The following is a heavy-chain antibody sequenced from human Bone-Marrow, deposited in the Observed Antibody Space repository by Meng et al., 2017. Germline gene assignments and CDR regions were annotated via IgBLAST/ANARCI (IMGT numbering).Heavy chain of an antibody. V-gene: IGHV1-69*13. CDR3: ARDSGILAGYYIKRYYYYGKDV. CDR1: GGTFSSYA. CDR2: IIPSYGTA. Sequence: SVKVSCKASGGTFSSYAISWVRQAPGQGLEWMGGIIPSYGTANYAQKFQGRVTITADESTSTAYMELSSLKSEDTAVYYCARDSGILAGYYIKRYYYYGKDVWGQGTTVTVSS. J-gene: IGHJ6*02. D-gene: IGHD3-9*01.